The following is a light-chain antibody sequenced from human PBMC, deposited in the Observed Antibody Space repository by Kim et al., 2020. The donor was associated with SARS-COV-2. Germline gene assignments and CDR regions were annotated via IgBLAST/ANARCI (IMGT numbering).Light chain of an antibody. J-gene: IGKJ2*01. CDR3: QQYITYPYT. Sequence: DIQLTKSPPPLSPSVEDRSTITCRASQSISIWLAWHQQKPGKAPKVLIYKASNLGSGVPSRFSGSGSGTEFTLAISSLHPDDFATYYCQQYITYPYTFGQGTKLEI. V-gene: IGKV1-5*03. CDR2: KAS. CDR1: QSISIW.